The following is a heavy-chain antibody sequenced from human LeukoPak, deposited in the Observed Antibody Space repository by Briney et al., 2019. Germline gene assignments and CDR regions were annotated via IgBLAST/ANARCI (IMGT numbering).Heavy chain of an antibody. CDR1: GYTFTSYY. CDR2: INPSGGST. Sequence: ASVKVSCKASGYTFTSYYMHWVRQAPGQGLEWMGIINPSGGSTSYAQKFQGRVTMTRDTSTSTVYMELSSLRSEDTAVYYCARVVVAQWFGERQGWSDPWGQGTLVTVSS. J-gene: IGHJ5*02. D-gene: IGHD3-10*01. V-gene: IGHV1-46*01. CDR3: ARVVVAQWFGERQGWSDP.